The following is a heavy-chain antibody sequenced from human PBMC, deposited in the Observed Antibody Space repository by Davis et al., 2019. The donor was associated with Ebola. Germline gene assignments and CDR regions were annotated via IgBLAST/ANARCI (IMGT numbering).Heavy chain of an antibody. D-gene: IGHD4-11*01. J-gene: IGHJ4*02. CDR3: ARDQATVTTSYFDY. Sequence: ASVKVSCKASGYTSISYGISWVRQAPGQGPEWMGWISTFDGKTKYVQKFQGRVTMTRDTSTSTVYMELSSLRSEDTAVYYCARDQATVTTSYFDYWGQGTLVTVSS. V-gene: IGHV1-18*01. CDR2: ISTFDGKT. CDR1: GYTSISYG.